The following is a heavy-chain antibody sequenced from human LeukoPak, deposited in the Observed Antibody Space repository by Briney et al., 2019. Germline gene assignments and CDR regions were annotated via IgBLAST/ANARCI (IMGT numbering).Heavy chain of an antibody. CDR1: GFTFSSYA. D-gene: IGHD5-12*01. Sequence: GASLQISCAASGFTFSSYAMTWVRQAPGKGLEWVSAIRGSGDSTYYADSVKGRFTISRDNSKNTLYLQMSSLRADDTAVYFCAQGFSSTAYDSLGYWGQGTLVTVSS. CDR2: IRGSGDST. J-gene: IGHJ4*02. V-gene: IGHV3-23*01. CDR3: AQGFSSTAYDSLGY.